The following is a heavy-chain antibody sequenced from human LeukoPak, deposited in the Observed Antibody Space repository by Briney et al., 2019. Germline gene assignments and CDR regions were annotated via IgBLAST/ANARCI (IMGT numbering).Heavy chain of an antibody. CDR2: IYYSGSI. CDR3: ARESYSSSSGFDY. Sequence: SETLSLTCIVSGASISSYYWSWIRQPPGKGLEWIGYIYYSGSINYDPSLKSRVTISVDTSKKQFSLNLSSVTAADTAVYYCARESYSSSSGFDYWGQGTLVTVSS. CDR1: GASISSYY. V-gene: IGHV4-59*01. D-gene: IGHD6-6*01. J-gene: IGHJ4*02.